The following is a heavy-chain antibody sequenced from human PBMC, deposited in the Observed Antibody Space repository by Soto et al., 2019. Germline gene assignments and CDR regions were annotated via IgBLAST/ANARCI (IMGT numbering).Heavy chain of an antibody. CDR1: GFTFSDYY. CDR2: ISSSGSTI. CDR3: ARVTLLWFGEFINGNYFDY. Sequence: PGGSLRLSCAASGFTFSDYYMSWIRQAPGKGLEWVSYISSSGSTIYYADSAKGRFTISRDNAKNSLYLQMNSLRAEDTAVYYCARVTLLWFGEFINGNYFDYWGQGTLVTVSS. V-gene: IGHV3-11*01. D-gene: IGHD3-10*01. J-gene: IGHJ4*02.